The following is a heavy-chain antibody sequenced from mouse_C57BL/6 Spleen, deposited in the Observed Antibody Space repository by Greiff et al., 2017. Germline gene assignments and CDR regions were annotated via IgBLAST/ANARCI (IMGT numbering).Heavy chain of an antibody. D-gene: IGHD2-5*01. CDR1: GFSLSTFGMG. Sequence: QVTLKESGPGILQPSQTLSLTCSFSGFSLSTFGMGVGWLRQPSGQGLVWLAHIWWDDDKYYNPALKSRLTNSKDTSKNQVFLKIANVDTADTATYYCARIYYSNYWYFDVWGTGTTVTVSS. CDR2: IWWDDDK. V-gene: IGHV8-8*01. J-gene: IGHJ1*03. CDR3: ARIYYSNYWYFDV.